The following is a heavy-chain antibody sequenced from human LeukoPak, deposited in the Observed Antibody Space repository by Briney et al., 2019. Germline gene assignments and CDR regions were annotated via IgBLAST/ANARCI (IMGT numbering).Heavy chain of an antibody. J-gene: IGHJ3*02. Sequence: GESLKISCKGSGYKFTSYWIGWVRQMPGKGLEWMGIIYPSDSDTRYSPSFQGQVTISADKSISTAFLQWSSLKASDTAMYYCARRGIAVTGPGDALDIWGQGTMVTVSS. CDR3: ARRGIAVTGPGDALDI. D-gene: IGHD6-19*01. CDR2: IYPSDSDT. CDR1: GYKFTSYW. V-gene: IGHV5-51*01.